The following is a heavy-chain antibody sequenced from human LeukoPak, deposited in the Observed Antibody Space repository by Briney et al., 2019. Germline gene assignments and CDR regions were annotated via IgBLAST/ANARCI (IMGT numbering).Heavy chain of an antibody. CDR1: GGSISSGGYY. D-gene: IGHD3-16*01. V-gene: IGHV4-31*03. J-gene: IGHJ6*03. Sequence: SETLSLTCTVSGGSISSGGYYWSWIRQHPGKGLEWIGYIYYSGSTYYNPSLKSRVTISVDTSKNQFSLKLSSVTAADTAVYYCARVFGDYYYYMDVWGKGTTVTVSS. CDR3: ARVFGDYYYYMDV. CDR2: IYYSGST.